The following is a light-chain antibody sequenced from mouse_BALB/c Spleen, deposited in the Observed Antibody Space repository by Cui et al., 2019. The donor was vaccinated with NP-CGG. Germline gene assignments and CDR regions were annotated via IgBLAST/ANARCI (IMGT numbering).Light chain of an antibody. CDR1: TGAVTTSNY. Sequence: QAVVTQESALTTFPGETVTLTCRPSTGAVTTSNYANWVQEKPDHLFTGLIGGTNNRAPGVPARFSGSLIGDKAALTITGAQTEDEAIYFCALWYSIHWVFGGGSKLTVL. J-gene: IGLJ1*01. CDR3: ALWYSIHWV. V-gene: IGLV1*01. CDR2: GTN.